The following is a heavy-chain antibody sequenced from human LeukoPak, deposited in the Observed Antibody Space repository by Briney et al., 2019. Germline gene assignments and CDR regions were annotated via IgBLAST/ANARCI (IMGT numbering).Heavy chain of an antibody. CDR3: AREMATTYDY. Sequence: PGGSLRLSCAASGFTLSSNYMSWVRQAPGKGLEWVSVIYSGGSTYYADSVKGRFTISRDNSKNTLYLQMNSLRAEDTAVYYCAREMATTYDYWGQGTLVTVSS. V-gene: IGHV3-53*01. D-gene: IGHD5-24*01. CDR2: IYSGGST. CDR1: GFTLSSNY. J-gene: IGHJ4*02.